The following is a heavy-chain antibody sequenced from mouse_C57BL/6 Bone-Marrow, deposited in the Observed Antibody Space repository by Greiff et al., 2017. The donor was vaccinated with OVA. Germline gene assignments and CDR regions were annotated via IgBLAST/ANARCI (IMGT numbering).Heavy chain of an antibody. J-gene: IGHJ4*01. Sequence: QVQLKESGAELVRPGASVTLSCKASGYTFTDYEMHWVKQTPVHGLEWLGTIDPETGGTAYNQKFKGKAILTADKSSRTAYKVHRSLTSEDSAVYYCTRGYSNYYAMDYWGQGTSVTVAS. CDR2: IDPETGGT. D-gene: IGHD2-5*01. CDR1: GYTFTDYE. CDR3: TRGYSNYYAMDY. V-gene: IGHV1-15*01.